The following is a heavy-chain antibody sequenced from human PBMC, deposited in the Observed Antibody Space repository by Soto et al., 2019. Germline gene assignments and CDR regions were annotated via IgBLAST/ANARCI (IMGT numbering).Heavy chain of an antibody. V-gene: IGHV3-7*03. D-gene: IGHD6-19*01. CDR3: ARGGRIRASGWFDY. CDR1: RFTFSTYW. Sequence: EVQLVESGGGLVQPGGSLRLSCAASRFTFSTYWMSWVRQAPGKGLEWVANIQQDGSEKYYVDYVKGRFTISRDNAKNSLYLQMNSLRAEDTAVYYCARGGRIRASGWFDYWGQGTLVTVSS. CDR2: IQQDGSEK. J-gene: IGHJ4*02.